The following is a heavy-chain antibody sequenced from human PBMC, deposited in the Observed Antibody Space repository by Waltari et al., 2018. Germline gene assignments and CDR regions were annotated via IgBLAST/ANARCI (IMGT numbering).Heavy chain of an antibody. V-gene: IGHV1-2*02. CDR3: ARDRSSSSDY. D-gene: IGHD6-6*01. CDR1: RYTFTGYY. J-gene: IGHJ4*02. Sequence: QVQLVQSGAEVKKPGASVKVSCKASRYTFTGYYMHWVRQAPGQGLEWMGWVNPNSGGTNYAQKLQGRVTMTRDASISTAYMELGRLRSDDTAVYYCARDRSSSSDYWGQGTLVTVSS. CDR2: VNPNSGGT.